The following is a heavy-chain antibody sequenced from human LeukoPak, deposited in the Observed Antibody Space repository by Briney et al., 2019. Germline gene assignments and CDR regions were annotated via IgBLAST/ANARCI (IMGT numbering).Heavy chain of an antibody. V-gene: IGHV3-21*04. CDR2: ISSSSSYI. Sequence: GGSLRLSCAASGFTFSSYSMNWVRQAPGKGLEWVSSISSSSSYIYYADSVKGRFTISRDNAKNSLYLQMNSLRAEDTAVYYCARDPNYYDSSEDVAFDIWGQGTMVTVSS. D-gene: IGHD3-22*01. CDR1: GFTFSSYS. J-gene: IGHJ3*02. CDR3: ARDPNYYDSSEDVAFDI.